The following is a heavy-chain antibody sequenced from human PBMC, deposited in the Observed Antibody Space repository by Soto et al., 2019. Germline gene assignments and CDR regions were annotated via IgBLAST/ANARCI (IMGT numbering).Heavy chain of an antibody. Sequence: SETLSLTCTVSGGSISSYYWSWIRQPPGKGLEWIGYIYYSGSTNYNPSLKSRVTISVDTSKNQFSLKLSSVTAADTAVYYWARGRGNTVTLSTFDYWGQGTLVTVSS. CDR2: IYYSGST. J-gene: IGHJ4*02. D-gene: IGHD4-4*01. CDR1: GGSISSYY. CDR3: ARGRGNTVTLSTFDY. V-gene: IGHV4-59*01.